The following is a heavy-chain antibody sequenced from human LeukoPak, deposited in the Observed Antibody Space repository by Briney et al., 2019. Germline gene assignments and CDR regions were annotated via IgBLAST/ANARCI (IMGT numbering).Heavy chain of an antibody. CDR3: AKGSYSSGWYQGAFDI. D-gene: IGHD6-19*01. V-gene: IGHV3-9*01. CDR2: ISWNSGNI. CDR1: GFTFDDYA. J-gene: IGHJ3*02. Sequence: PGRSLRLSCAASGFTFDDYAMHWVRHAPGKGLEWVSGISWNSGNIVYADSVKGRFTISRDNAKNSLYLQMNSLRAEDTALYYCAKGSYSSGWYQGAFDIWGQGTMVTVSS.